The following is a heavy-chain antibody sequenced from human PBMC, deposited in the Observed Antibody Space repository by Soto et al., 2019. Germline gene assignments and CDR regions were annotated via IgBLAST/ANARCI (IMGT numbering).Heavy chain of an antibody. V-gene: IGHV6-1*01. D-gene: IGHD3-16*01. Sequence: SQTRALAGGNSGDRISSNSNACNCIRQSPARGVELLGRTCSRYKLITNYALCVKSRITINTDTSKNQFSPQRNSMTTADTTVYYSARGDHGFKYWGKGTVATVSS. J-gene: IGHJ4*02. CDR1: GDRISSNSNA. CDR3: ARGDHGFKY. CDR2: TCSRYKLIT.